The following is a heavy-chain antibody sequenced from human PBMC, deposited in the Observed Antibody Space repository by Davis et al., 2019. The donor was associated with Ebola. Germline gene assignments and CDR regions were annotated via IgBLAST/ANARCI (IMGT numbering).Heavy chain of an antibody. CDR3: ARGPSFYDFWSTRLDY. V-gene: IGHV3-30-3*01. CDR1: GFTFSRHA. D-gene: IGHD3-3*01. CDR2: ISYDGLNT. J-gene: IGHJ4*02. Sequence: GESLKISCAASGFTFSRHALHWVRQAPTKGLEWVAVISYDGLNTYYADSVKGRFSISRDNAKNTLYLQMDSLRVEDTAVYYCARGPSFYDFWSTRLDYWGQGTLVTVSS.